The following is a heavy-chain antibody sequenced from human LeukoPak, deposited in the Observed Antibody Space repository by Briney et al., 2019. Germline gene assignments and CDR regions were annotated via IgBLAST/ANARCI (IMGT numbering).Heavy chain of an antibody. Sequence: GGSLRLSCAASGFTFSSYAMHWVRQAPGKGLEWVAFIRYDGSNKYYADSVKGRFTISRDNSKNTLYLQLNSLGGEDTAVYYCAKDLTQWSKHYNYYMDVWGKGTTVTISS. CDR2: IRYDGSNK. J-gene: IGHJ6*03. CDR1: GFTFSSYA. D-gene: IGHD6-19*01. CDR3: AKDLTQWSKHYNYYMDV. V-gene: IGHV3-30*02.